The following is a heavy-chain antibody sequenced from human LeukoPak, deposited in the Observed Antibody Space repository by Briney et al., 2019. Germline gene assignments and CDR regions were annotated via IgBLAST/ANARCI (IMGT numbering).Heavy chain of an antibody. CDR3: AGAANYGSGSPPFDY. CDR1: RFTFSSYW. V-gene: IGHV3-7*01. D-gene: IGHD3-10*01. CDR2: IKQDGSEK. J-gene: IGHJ4*02. Sequence: GGSLRLSCAASRFTFSSYWMSWVRQAPGKGLEWVANIKQDGSEKYYVDSVKGRFTISRDNSKNTLYLQMNSLRAEDTAVYYCAGAANYGSGSPPFDYWGQGTLVTVSS.